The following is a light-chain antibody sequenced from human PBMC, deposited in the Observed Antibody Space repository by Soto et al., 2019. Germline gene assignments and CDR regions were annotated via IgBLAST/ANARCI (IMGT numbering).Light chain of an antibody. CDR2: RNS. CDR1: TSNIESNY. CDR3: AAWDDSLRGVV. Sequence: QSVLTQPPSASGTPGQRVTISCSGSTSNIESNYVYWYQQLPGTAPKLLIYRNSHRPSGVPDRFSGSKSGTSGSLVISGLRSEDEADYYCAAWDDSLRGVVFGGGTKLTVL. J-gene: IGLJ2*01. V-gene: IGLV1-47*01.